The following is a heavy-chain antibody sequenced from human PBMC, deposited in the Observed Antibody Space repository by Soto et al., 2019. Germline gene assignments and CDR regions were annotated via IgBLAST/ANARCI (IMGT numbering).Heavy chain of an antibody. D-gene: IGHD2-15*01. Sequence: SETLSLTCTVSGGSISSYYWSWIRQPPGKGLEWIGYIYYCGSTNYNPSLKSRVTISVDTSKNQFSLKLSSVTAADTAVCYCARALVVAASNWFDPWGQGTLVTVSS. CDR3: ARALVVAASNWFDP. V-gene: IGHV4-59*01. CDR2: IYYCGST. CDR1: GGSISSYY. J-gene: IGHJ5*02.